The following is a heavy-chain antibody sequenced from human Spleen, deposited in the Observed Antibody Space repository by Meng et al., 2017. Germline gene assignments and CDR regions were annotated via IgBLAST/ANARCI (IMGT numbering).Heavy chain of an antibody. J-gene: IGHJ6*02. V-gene: IGHV4-34*01. CDR2: INHSGST. D-gene: IGHD3-3*01. CDR1: GGSFSDYY. CDR3: ARGTTYYDFWSGYSLSGMDV. Sequence: SETLSLTCVVSGGSFSDYYWSWIRQPPGKGLEWIGEINHSGSTNYNPSLKSRVTISVDTSKNQFSLKLSSVTAADTAVYYCARGTTYYDFWSGYSLSGMDVWGQGTTVTVSS.